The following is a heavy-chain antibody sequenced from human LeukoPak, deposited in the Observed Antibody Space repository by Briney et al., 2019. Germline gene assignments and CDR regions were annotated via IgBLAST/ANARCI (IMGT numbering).Heavy chain of an antibody. CDR2: INPSGGST. Sequence: ASVKVSCKASGYTFTSYYMHWVRQAPGQGLEWMGIINPSGGSTSYAQKFQGRVTMTRDMSTSTVYMELSGLRSEDTAVYYCASTGRGSYGWFDPWGQGTLVTVSS. J-gene: IGHJ5*02. V-gene: IGHV1-46*01. CDR3: ASTGRGSYGWFDP. CDR1: GYTFTSYY. D-gene: IGHD1-26*01.